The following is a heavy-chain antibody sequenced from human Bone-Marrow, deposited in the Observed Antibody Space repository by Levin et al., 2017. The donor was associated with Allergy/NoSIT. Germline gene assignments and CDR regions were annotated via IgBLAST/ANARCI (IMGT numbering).Heavy chain of an antibody. D-gene: IGHD3-22*01. CDR1: GGSTSSGDYY. Sequence: SQTLSLTCTVSGGSTSSGDYYWTWIRQPPGKGLEWIWYIYYSGSTDYNPSLKNRLTISVDTSKNAFSLKLSSVTAADTAVYYCASNRHDSSSYYYYDYWGQGALVTVSS. V-gene: IGHV4-30-4*01. CDR3: ASNRHDSSSYYYYDY. CDR2: IYYSGST. J-gene: IGHJ4*02.